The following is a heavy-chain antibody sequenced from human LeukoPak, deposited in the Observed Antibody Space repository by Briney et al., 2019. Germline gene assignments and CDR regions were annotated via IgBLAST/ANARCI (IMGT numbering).Heavy chain of an antibody. CDR3: ARGASADY. CDR1: GFTVSSND. CDR2: IKQDGSEK. V-gene: IGHV3-7*01. Sequence: GGSLRLSCAASGFTVSSNDMSWVRQAPGKGLEWVANIKQDGSEKYYVDSVKGRFTISRDNAKNSLYLQMNSLRAEDTAVYYCARGASADYWGQGTLVTVSS. J-gene: IGHJ4*02.